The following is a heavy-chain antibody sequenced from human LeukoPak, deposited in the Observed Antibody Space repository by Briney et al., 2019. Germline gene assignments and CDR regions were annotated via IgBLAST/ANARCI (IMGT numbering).Heavy chain of an antibody. V-gene: IGHV1-2*02. J-gene: IGHJ3*02. CDR3: ARGGSFHEFDI. Sequence: GALVKVSCKASGYRFTDYWIQWVRQAPGQGLEWMGWINTNTGGTVCAQKFQGRVTMTRDTSLTTSYMDLSRLTSDDTAVYYCARGGSFHEFDIWGQGTMVIVSS. CDR1: GYRFTDYW. D-gene: IGHD3-10*01. CDR2: INTNTGGT.